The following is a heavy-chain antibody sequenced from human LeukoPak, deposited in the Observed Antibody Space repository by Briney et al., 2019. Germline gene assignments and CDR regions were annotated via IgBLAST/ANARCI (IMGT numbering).Heavy chain of an antibody. CDR2: INPNSGGT. J-gene: IGHJ4*02. CDR1: GYTFTGYY. V-gene: IGHV1-2*02. CDR3: ASGPYDFWSGYSNGFDY. D-gene: IGHD3-3*01. Sequence: ASVKVSCKASGYTFTGYYMHWVRQAPGQGLEWMGWINPNSGGTNYAQKFQGRVTMTRDTSISTAYMELSRLRSDDTAVYYCASGPYDFWSGYSNGFDYWGQGTLVTVSS.